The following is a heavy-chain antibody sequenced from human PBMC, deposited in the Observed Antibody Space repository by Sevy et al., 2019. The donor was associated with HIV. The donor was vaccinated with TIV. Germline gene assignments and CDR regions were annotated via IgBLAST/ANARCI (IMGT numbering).Heavy chain of an antibody. V-gene: IGHV4-59*13. CDR2: IYYSGST. D-gene: IGHD4-17*01. CDR3: ARGSMNYGDQRCAFDI. J-gene: IGHJ3*02. CDR1: GGSISSYY. Sequence: SETLSLTCTVSGGSISSYYWSWIRQPPGKGLEWIGYIYYSGSTNYNPSLKSRVTISVDTSKNQFSLKRSSVTAADTAVYYCARGSMNYGDQRCAFDIWGQGTMVTVSS.